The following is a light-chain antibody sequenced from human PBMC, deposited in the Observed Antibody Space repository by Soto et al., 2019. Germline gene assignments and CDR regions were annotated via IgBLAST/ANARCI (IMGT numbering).Light chain of an antibody. J-gene: IGKJ2*01. CDR3: QQYDSYQFT. CDR1: QSISSW. CDR2: KAS. V-gene: IGKV1-5*03. Sequence: DIQMTQSPSTLSASVGDRVTITCRASQSISSWLAWYQQKPGKDPKLLIYKASSLETGVPSRFRGSGSGTEFTLTISSLQPDDFATYYCQQYDSYQFTFGQGTKVDIK.